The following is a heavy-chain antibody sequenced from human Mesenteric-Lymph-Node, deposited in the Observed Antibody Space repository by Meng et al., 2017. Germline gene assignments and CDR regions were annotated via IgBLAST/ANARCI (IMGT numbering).Heavy chain of an antibody. CDR3: ARADKVRFDY. CDR1: GGSMSSTNW. J-gene: IGHJ4*02. V-gene: IGHV4-4*02. CDR2: IYHSGST. Sequence: VHREWSGSGLVKPSGTLSLRCAVSGGSMSSTNWWRWVRQTPGKGLEWIGEIYHSGSTNYNPSLKSRVSISVDKSKNQFSLKLSSVTAADTAVYYCARADKVRFDYWGQGTLVTVSS.